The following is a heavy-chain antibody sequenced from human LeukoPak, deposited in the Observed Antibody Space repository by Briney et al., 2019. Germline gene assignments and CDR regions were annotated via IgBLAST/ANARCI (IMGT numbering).Heavy chain of an antibody. J-gene: IGHJ3*02. CDR2: ISGSGGST. CDR3: AKDRTTMIVVVMAAFDI. D-gene: IGHD3-22*01. Sequence: GGSLRLSCAASGFTFSSYAMSWVRQAPGKGLEWVSAISGSGGSTYYADSVKGRFTISRDNSKNTLYLQMNSLRAEDTAVYYCAKDRTTMIVVVMAAFDIWGQGTMVTVSS. V-gene: IGHV3-23*01. CDR1: GFTFSSYA.